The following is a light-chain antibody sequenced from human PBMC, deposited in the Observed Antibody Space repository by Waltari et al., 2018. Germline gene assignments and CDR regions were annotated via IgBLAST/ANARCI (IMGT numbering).Light chain of an antibody. V-gene: IGKV3-11*01. Sequence: EIVLTQSPATLSLSPGERATLSCRASQSVSSSLAWYQHKPGQAPRLLIYDASISVTGIPARFSGSGSGTDFTLTISSLEPKDFAVYYCQQRSKWPWAFGQGTKVEIK. J-gene: IGKJ1*01. CDR2: DAS. CDR3: QQRSKWPWA. CDR1: QSVSSS.